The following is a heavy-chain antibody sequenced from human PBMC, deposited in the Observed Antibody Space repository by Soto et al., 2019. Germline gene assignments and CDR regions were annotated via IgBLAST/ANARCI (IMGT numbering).Heavy chain of an antibody. D-gene: IGHD3-3*01. Sequence: QVQLVQSGAEVKKPGASVKVSCKASGYTFTSYGISWVRQAPGQGLEWMGWISAYNGNTNYAQKLQGRVTMTTDTSTSTDYMELRSLRSDDTAVYYCARDMELRFLEWLAYGMDVWGQGTTVTVSS. CDR2: ISAYNGNT. CDR3: ARDMELRFLEWLAYGMDV. J-gene: IGHJ6*02. V-gene: IGHV1-18*01. CDR1: GYTFTSYG.